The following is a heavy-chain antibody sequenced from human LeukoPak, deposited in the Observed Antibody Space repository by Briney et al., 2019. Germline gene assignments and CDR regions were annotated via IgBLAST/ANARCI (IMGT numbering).Heavy chain of an antibody. Sequence: GGSLRLSCAASGFTFSSYAMSWVRQAPGKGLEWVSAISGNGGSTYYADSVKGRFTISRDNSKNTLYLQMNSLRAEDTAVYYCAKDQKGQDSSSWYVYWGQGTLVTVSS. CDR2: ISGNGGST. CDR3: AKDQKGQDSSSWYVY. J-gene: IGHJ4*02. V-gene: IGHV3-23*01. CDR1: GFTFSSYA. D-gene: IGHD6-13*01.